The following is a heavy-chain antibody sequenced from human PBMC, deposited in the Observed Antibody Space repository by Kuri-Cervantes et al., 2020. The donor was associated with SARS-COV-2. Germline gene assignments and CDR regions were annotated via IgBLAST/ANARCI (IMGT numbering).Heavy chain of an antibody. CDR3: ARVYNWNYFYLDY. CDR2: SSYSGST. V-gene: IGHV4-59*01. CDR1: GGSISSYY. Sequence: SETLSLTCTVSGGSISSYYWSWIRQPPGKGLEWIGYSSYSGSTNFNPSLKSRVTISVDTSRKQFSLKLSSVTAADTAVCYCARVYNWNYFYLDYWGRGTLVTVSS. D-gene: IGHD1-7*01. J-gene: IGHJ4*02.